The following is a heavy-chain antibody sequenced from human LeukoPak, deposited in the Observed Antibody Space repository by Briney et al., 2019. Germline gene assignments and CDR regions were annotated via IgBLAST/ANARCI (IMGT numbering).Heavy chain of an antibody. CDR2: IYYSGST. J-gene: IGHJ6*02. Sequence: SETLSLTCTVSGGSISSYYWSWIRQPPGKGLEWIGYIYYSGSTNYNPSLKSRVTISVDTSKNQFSLKLSSVTAADTAAYYCARDLVATTFGYYYGMDVWGQGTTVTVSS. CDR3: ARDLVATTFGYYYGMDV. D-gene: IGHD5-12*01. V-gene: IGHV4-59*01. CDR1: GGSISSYY.